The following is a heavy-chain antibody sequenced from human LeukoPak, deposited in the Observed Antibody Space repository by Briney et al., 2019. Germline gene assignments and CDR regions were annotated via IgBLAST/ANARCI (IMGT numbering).Heavy chain of an antibody. Sequence: GGSLRLSCAASGFTFSRYSMNWVRQVPGKGLEWVSSISGSSRSIYYADSVKGRFTISRDNAKNSLFLQMNSLRAEDTAVYYCAREGENGWSEAFDYWGQGTLVTVSS. D-gene: IGHD6-19*01. CDR3: AREGENGWSEAFDY. CDR2: ISGSSRSI. CDR1: GFTFSRYS. V-gene: IGHV3-21*01. J-gene: IGHJ4*02.